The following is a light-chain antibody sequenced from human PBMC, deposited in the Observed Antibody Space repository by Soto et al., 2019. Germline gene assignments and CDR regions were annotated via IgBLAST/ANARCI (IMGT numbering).Light chain of an antibody. CDR3: QQRSNWPVT. CDR1: QSVYTNY. Sequence: ENVLTQSPCTLSLSPGERATLSCRASQSVYTNYLAWYQQKPGQAPRLLIYGASSRATGIPDRFSASGSGTEFTLAISSLEPEDFAIYYCQQRSNWPVTFGGGTKVDIK. CDR2: GAS. V-gene: IGKV3D-20*02. J-gene: IGKJ4*01.